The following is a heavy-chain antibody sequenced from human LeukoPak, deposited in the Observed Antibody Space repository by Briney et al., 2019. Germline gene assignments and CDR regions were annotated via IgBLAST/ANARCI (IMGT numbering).Heavy chain of an antibody. J-gene: IGHJ4*02. D-gene: IGHD1-1*01. CDR3: ARDWQLVD. CDR2: VHYSGTT. V-gene: IGHV4-34*10. Sequence: PSETLSLTCAVYGGSFSGDYWSWIRQPLGKGLEWIGNVHYSGTTSYNSSLTSRLSMSVDRSKNQFSLRLSSVTAADTAVYYCARDWQLVDWGQGTLVTVSS. CDR1: GGSFSGDY.